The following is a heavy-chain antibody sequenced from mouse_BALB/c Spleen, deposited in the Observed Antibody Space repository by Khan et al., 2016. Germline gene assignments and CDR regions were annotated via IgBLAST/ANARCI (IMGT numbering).Heavy chain of an antibody. J-gene: IGHJ2*01. CDR3: ARRSNPDY. CDR2: ILPRSGTT. D-gene: IGHD4-1*01. CDR1: GYTFSSYW. V-gene: IGHV1-9*01. Sequence: QVQLKQSGAELMKPGASGKISCKATGYTFSSYWIEWVKQRPGHGLEWIGEILPRSGTTNYNEKFKGKATFTADTSSNPAYMQLSSLTSEDSAVYYGARRSNPDYCDQGTTLTVSS.